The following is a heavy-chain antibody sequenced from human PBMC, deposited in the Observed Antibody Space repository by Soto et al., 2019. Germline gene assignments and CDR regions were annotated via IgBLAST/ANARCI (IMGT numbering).Heavy chain of an antibody. CDR1: GGTFSSYA. V-gene: IGHV1-69*13. CDR3: ARELLELRYYGMEV. D-gene: IGHD1-7*01. CDR2: IIPIFGTA. Sequence: ASVKVSCKASGGTFSSYAISWVRQAPGQGLEWMGGIIPIFGTANYAQKFQGRVTITADESTSTAYMELSSLRSEDTAVYYCARELLELRYYGMEVWGQGTTVTVSS. J-gene: IGHJ6*02.